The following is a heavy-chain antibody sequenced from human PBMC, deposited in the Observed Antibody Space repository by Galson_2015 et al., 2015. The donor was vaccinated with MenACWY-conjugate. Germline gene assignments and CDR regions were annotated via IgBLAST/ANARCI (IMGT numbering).Heavy chain of an antibody. CDR1: GDSVSSNSAA. Sequence: CAISGDSVSSNSAAWNWIRQSPSRGFEWLGRTYYRSQWHYDYAVSVKGRMTINPDTSKNENSLQLHSVTPEDTAVYYCAREGSSRYHSDYFCCASWGQGTLVTVSS. D-gene: IGHD3-22*01. CDR3: AREGSSRYHSDYFCCAS. J-gene: IGHJ5*02. CDR2: TYYRSQWHY. V-gene: IGHV6-1*01.